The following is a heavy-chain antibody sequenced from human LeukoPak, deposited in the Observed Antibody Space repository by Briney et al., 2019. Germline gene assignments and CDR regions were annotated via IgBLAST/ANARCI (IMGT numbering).Heavy chain of an antibody. V-gene: IGHV4-4*07. D-gene: IGHD2-2*01. Sequence: SSETLSLTCTVSGGSNSSNYWSWIRQPAGKGLEWIGRIYTSGSSNYNPSLRSRVTMSVDTSKNQFSLKLSSVTAADTAVYYCARDLNRGCSSASCHSPFDYWGQGTLVTVSS. CDR1: GGSNSSNY. CDR3: ARDLNRGCSSASCHSPFDY. J-gene: IGHJ4*02. CDR2: IYTSGSS.